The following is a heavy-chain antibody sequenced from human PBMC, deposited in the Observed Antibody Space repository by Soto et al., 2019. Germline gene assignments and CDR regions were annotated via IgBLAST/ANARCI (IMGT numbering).Heavy chain of an antibody. J-gene: IGHJ5*02. D-gene: IGHD1-26*01. Sequence: SVKVSCKASGGTFSSYAISRVRQAPGQGLEWMGGIIPIFGTANYAQKFQGRVTITADESTSTAYMELSSLRSEDTAVYYCARGAAGATARFDPWGQGTLVTVSS. CDR2: IIPIFGTA. CDR3: ARGAAGATARFDP. CDR1: GGTFSSYA. V-gene: IGHV1-69*13.